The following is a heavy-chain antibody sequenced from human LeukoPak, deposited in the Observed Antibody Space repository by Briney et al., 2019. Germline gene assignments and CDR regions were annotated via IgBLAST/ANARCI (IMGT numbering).Heavy chain of an antibody. D-gene: IGHD6-19*01. V-gene: IGHV3-74*01. CDR2: INSDGSST. CDR1: GFTFSSYW. CDR3: AREAAVAGTEDY. J-gene: IGHJ4*02. Sequence: PGGSLRLSCAASGFTFSSYWMHWVRQAPGKGLVWVSRINSDGSSTSYADSVKGRFTISRDNAKNTLYLQMNSLRAEDTAVYYCAREAAVAGTEDYWGQGTLVTVSS.